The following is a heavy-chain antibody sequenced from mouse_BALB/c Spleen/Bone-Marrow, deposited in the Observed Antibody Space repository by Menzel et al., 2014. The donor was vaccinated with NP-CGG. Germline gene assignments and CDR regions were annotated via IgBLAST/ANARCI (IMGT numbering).Heavy chain of an antibody. Sequence: EVQLVESGGDLVKPGGSLKLSCAASGFTFSSYGMSWVRQTPDKRLEWVATISSGGGYTYYPDSVKGRFTISRDNAKNTLYLQMSSLKSEDTAKYYCARQGNDYAAWFAYWGQGTLVTVSA. CDR1: GFTFSSYG. CDR3: ARQGNDYAAWFAY. V-gene: IGHV5-6*01. J-gene: IGHJ3*01. D-gene: IGHD2-4*01. CDR2: ISSGGGYT.